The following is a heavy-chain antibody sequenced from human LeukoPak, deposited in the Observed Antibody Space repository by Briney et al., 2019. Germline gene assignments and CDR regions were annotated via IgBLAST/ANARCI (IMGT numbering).Heavy chain of an antibody. D-gene: IGHD5-18*01. CDR2: IGTSSSTI. CDR1: GFSFSSYS. V-gene: IGHV3-48*01. J-gene: IGHJ5*02. Sequence: GGSLRLSCAASGFSFSSYSMNWVRQAPGKGLEWVSYIGTSSSTIYYVDSVKGRFTISRDNSKNTLYLQMNSLRAEDTAVYYCARVPDTAMVTGRFDPWGQGTLVTVSS. CDR3: ARVPDTAMVTGRFDP.